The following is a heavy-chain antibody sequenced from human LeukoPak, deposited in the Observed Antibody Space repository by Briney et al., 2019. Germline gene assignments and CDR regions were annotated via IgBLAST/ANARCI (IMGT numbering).Heavy chain of an antibody. Sequence: PGGSLRLSCAASGFTFSDYHMDWVRQGPGKGLEWFGRVRNKDNSYTTEYAASVKGRFTISRDDSKNSLYLQMNSLKTEDTAVYYCAGSRRGSVVDIWGLGTMVTVSS. V-gene: IGHV3-72*01. CDR3: AGSRRGSVVDI. CDR1: GFTFSDYH. CDR2: VRNKDNSYTT. J-gene: IGHJ3*02. D-gene: IGHD1-1*01.